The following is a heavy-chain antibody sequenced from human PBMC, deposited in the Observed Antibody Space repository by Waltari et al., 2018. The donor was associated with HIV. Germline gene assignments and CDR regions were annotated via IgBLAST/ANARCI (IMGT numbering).Heavy chain of an antibody. V-gene: IGHV4-39*01. CDR1: GGSISSSSYY. CDR2: NYYSGST. D-gene: IGHD2-2*01. J-gene: IGHJ6*02. CDR3: RVVVPAATNYYYYGMDV. Sequence: QLQLQESGPGLVKPSETLSLTCTVSGGSISSSSYYWGWIRQPPGKGLEWIGSNYYSGSTYYNPSLKSRVTISVDTSKNQFSLKLSSGTAADTAVYYCRVVVPAATNYYYYGMDVWGQGTTVTVSS.